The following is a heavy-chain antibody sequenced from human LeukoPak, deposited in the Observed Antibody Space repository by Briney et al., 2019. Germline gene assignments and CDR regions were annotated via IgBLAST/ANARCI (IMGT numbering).Heavy chain of an antibody. CDR3: AREGSGDRYFDF. J-gene: IGHJ4*02. D-gene: IGHD7-27*01. V-gene: IGHV4-59*01. CDR2: IFYSGST. Sequence: SETLSLTCSVSGGSIRNYYWSWIRQPPGKGLEWIGFIFYSGSTNYNPSLKNRVTISVDTSKNQFSLKLTSVTAADTAMYYCAREGSGDRYFDFWGQRTLVAVFS. CDR1: GGSIRNYY.